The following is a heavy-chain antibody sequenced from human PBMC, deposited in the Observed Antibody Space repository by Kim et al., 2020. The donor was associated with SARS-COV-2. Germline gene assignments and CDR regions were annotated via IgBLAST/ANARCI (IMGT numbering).Heavy chain of an antibody. CDR3: ARETYSSSSGLSWFDP. J-gene: IGHJ5*02. Sequence: KFQGRVTMTRDTSTSTVYMELSSLRSEDTAVYYCARETYSSSSGLSWFDPWGQGTLVTVSS. V-gene: IGHV1-46*01. D-gene: IGHD6-6*01.